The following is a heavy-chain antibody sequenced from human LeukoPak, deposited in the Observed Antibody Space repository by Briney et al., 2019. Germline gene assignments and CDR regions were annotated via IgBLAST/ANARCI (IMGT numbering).Heavy chain of an antibody. CDR1: GFTFSDYT. CDR3: ARGPPLFDP. CDR2: IDLSSSST. Sequence: GGSLRLSCAASGFTFSDYTMNWVRQAPGKGLEWISYIDLSSSSTYYADSVKGRFTISRDNAKSSLYLQMNSLRVEDTGLYYCARGPPLFDPWGQGTLVTV. J-gene: IGHJ5*02. V-gene: IGHV3-48*04.